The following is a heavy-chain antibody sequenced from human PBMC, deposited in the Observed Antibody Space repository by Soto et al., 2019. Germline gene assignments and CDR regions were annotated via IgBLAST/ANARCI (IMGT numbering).Heavy chain of an antibody. V-gene: IGHV3-23*01. CDR1: GFTFSSYA. D-gene: IGHD6-6*01. J-gene: IGHJ6*02. Sequence: PGGSLRLSCTASGFTFSSYAMSWVRQAPGKGLEWVSAISGSGGSTYYADSVKGRFTISRDNSKNTLHLQMNSLRAEDTAVYYCAKFDSARPDTTWRYYYYYGMDVWGQGTTVTVSS. CDR2: ISGSGGST. CDR3: AKFDSARPDTTWRYYYYYGMDV.